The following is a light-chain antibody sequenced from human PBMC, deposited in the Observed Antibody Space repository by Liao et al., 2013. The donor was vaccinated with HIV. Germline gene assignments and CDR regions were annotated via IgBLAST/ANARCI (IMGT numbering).Light chain of an antibody. J-gene: IGLJ2*01. Sequence: SYELTQPPSVSVSPGQTARITCSGDALPKQYAYWYQQKPGQAPVLVIYKDSERPSGIPERFSGSNSGDTATLTISGTQAMDEADYYCQAWDRTTPWVFGGGTNLTVL. CDR2: KDS. CDR3: QAWDRTTPWV. V-gene: IGLV3-25*02. CDR1: ALPKQY.